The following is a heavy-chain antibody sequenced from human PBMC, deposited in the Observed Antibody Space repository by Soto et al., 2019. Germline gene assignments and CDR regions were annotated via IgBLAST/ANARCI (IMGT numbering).Heavy chain of an antibody. V-gene: IGHV1-18*01. CDR3: ARESDRPTVTNPAFDI. J-gene: IGHJ3*02. D-gene: IGHD4-17*01. CDR1: GYTFTSYG. Sequence: GASVKVSCKASGYTFTSYGISWVRQAPGQGLEWMGWISAYNGNTNYAQKLQGRVTMTTDTSTSTAYMELRSLRSDDTAVYYCARESDRPTVTNPAFDIWGEGTTVTVSS. CDR2: ISAYNGNT.